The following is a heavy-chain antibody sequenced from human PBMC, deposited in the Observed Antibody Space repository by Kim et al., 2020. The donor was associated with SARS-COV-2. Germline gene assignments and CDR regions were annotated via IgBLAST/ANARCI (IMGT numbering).Heavy chain of an antibody. CDR1: GVPISSSDYY. Sequence: SETLSLTCSVSGVPISSSDYYWGWIRQPPGKGLEWIGSIYHSGTTYYNPSIKSRVTMSLDTSKNQFSLKMTSVTAADTAVYYCARRLFYYSPSGKGWFD. J-gene: IGHJ4*01. CDR3: ARRLFYYSPSGKGWFD. D-gene: IGHD3-10*01. V-gene: IGHV4-39*01. CDR2: IYHSGTT.